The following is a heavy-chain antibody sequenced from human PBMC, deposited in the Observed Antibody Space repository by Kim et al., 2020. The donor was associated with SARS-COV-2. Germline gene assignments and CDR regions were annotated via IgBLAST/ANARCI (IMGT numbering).Heavy chain of an antibody. CDR1: GGSISSYY. J-gene: IGHJ6*02. D-gene: IGHD4-17*01. Sequence: SETLSLTCTVSGGSISSYYWSWIRQPPGKGLEWIGYIYNSGSTNYNPSLKSRVTISVDTSKNQFSLKLSSVTAADTAVYYCARDFVVTTGGYYYGMDVWGQGTTVTVSS. CDR3: ARDFVVTTGGYYYGMDV. V-gene: IGHV4-59*13. CDR2: IYNSGST.